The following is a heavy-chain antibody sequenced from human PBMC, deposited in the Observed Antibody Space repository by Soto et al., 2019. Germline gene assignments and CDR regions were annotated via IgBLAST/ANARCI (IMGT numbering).Heavy chain of an antibody. CDR3: ATAAGTYYYGMDV. V-gene: IGHV1-69*13. Sequence: GASVKVSCKASGGTFSSYAISWVRQAPGQGLVWMGGIIPIFGTANYAQKFQGRVTITADESTSTAYMELSSLRSEDTAVYYCATAAGTYYYGMDVWGQGTTVTVSS. CDR2: IIPIFGTA. D-gene: IGHD6-13*01. CDR1: GGTFSSYA. J-gene: IGHJ6*02.